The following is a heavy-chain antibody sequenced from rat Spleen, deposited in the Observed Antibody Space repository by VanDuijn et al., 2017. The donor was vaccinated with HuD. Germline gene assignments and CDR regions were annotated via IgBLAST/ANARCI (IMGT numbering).Heavy chain of an antibody. CDR2: MWNGGGT. V-gene: IGHV2-64*01. Sequence: QVHLKETGPDLVQLTQTLSITCTVSGFSLTTFNVHWVRQPPGKGLEWMGAMWNGGGTDYNSAFKSRLSITRDTAKSQVFLKMNSLQTDDTAKYFCARSRGYDGSYFDYWGQGVMVTVSS. D-gene: IGHD1-12*02. J-gene: IGHJ2*01. CDR1: GFSLTTFN. CDR3: ARSRGYDGSYFDY.